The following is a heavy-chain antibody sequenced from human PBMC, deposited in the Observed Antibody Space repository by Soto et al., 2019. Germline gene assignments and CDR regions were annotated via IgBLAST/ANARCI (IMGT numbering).Heavy chain of an antibody. Sequence: QVQLVQSGAEEKKPGASVKVSCKASGYTFTSYAMHWVRQAPGQRLEWMGWINAGNGNTKYSQKFQGRVTITRDTAASAAYMELSSLRSEDTAVYYCARALVVVTAPDYWGQGTLGTVSS. CDR2: INAGNGNT. V-gene: IGHV1-3*05. J-gene: IGHJ4*02. D-gene: IGHD2-21*02. CDR3: ARALVVVTAPDY. CDR1: GYTFTSYA.